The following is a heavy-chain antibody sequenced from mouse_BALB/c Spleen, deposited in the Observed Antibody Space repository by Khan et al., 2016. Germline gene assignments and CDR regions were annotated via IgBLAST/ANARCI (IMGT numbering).Heavy chain of an antibody. CDR1: GYSITSDYT. Sequence: EVKLEESGPGLVKPSQSLSLTCTVTGYSITSDYTWNWIRQFPGNKLEWMGYISYSGSTIYNPSLKSRISITRDTSKNQFFLQLNSVTTEDTATYYCAVIHYYGYFDYWGQGTTLTVSS. CDR3: AVIHYYGYFDY. CDR2: ISYSGST. V-gene: IGHV3-2*02. J-gene: IGHJ2*01. D-gene: IGHD1-2*01.